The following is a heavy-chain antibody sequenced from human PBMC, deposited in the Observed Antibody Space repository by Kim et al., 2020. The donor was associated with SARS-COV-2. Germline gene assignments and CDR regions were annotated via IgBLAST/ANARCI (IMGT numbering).Heavy chain of an antibody. CDR3: ARGIRPSSGLTNFDY. J-gene: IGHJ4*02. D-gene: IGHD6-19*01. V-gene: IGHV3-33*01. CDR1: GFTFSSYG. CDR2: IWYDGSNK. Sequence: GGSLRLSCAASGFTFSSYGMHWVRQAPGKGLEWVAVIWYDGSNKYYADSVKGRFTISRDNSKNTLYLQMNSLRAEDTAVYYCARGIRPSSGLTNFDYWGQGTLVTVSS.